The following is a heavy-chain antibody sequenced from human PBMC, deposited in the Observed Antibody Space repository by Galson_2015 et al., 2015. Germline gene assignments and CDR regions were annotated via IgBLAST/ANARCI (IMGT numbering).Heavy chain of an antibody. Sequence: SLRLSCAASGFTFSNVWMSWVRQAPGKGLEWVGRIKSNTDGGTKDYAAPVKGRFTISRDDSKNTLYLQMNSLKTEDTDVYYCTTEEGRYYYDTSGYYGHYYGMDVWGQGTTVSVSS. CDR3: TTEEGRYYYDTSGYYGHYYGMDV. V-gene: IGHV3-15*01. CDR2: IKSNTDGGTK. D-gene: IGHD3-22*01. J-gene: IGHJ6*02. CDR1: GFTFSNVW.